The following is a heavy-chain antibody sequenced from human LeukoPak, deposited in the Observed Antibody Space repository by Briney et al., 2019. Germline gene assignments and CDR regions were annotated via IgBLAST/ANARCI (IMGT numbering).Heavy chain of an antibody. Sequence: PSQTLSLTCTVSGGSISSSSYYWGWIRQPPGKGLEWIGSIYYSGSTYYNPSLKSRVTISVDTSKNQFSLKLSSVTAADTAVYYCAFQQGYNWNDHLYYGMDVWGQGTTVTVSS. CDR2: IYYSGST. J-gene: IGHJ6*02. CDR3: AFQQGYNWNDHLYYGMDV. CDR1: GGSISSSSYY. D-gene: IGHD1-1*01. V-gene: IGHV4-39*07.